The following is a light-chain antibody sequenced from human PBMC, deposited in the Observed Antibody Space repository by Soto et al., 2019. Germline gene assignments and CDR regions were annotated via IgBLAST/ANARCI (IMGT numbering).Light chain of an antibody. CDR1: SSDVGGYNY. V-gene: IGLV2-8*01. CDR2: EVS. Sequence: QSALTQPPSASGSPGQSVTISCTGTSSDVGGYNYVSWYQQHPGKAPKLMIYEVSKRPSGVPDRFSGSKSGNTASLTVSGLQAEDEADYYCSSYAGSNLVFGGGTKVTVL. J-gene: IGLJ2*01. CDR3: SSYAGSNLV.